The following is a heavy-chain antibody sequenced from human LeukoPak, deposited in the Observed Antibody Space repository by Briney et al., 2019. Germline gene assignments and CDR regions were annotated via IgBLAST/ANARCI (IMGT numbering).Heavy chain of an antibody. J-gene: IGHJ4*02. Sequence: GGSLRLSCAASGFTFSSYSMNWVRQAPGKGLEWVSYISSCSSTIYYADSVKGRFTISRDNAKNSLYLQMNSLRDEDTAVYYCAREQRYCSSTSCYLCLDYWGQGTLVTVSS. CDR2: ISSCSSTI. CDR3: AREQRYCSSTSCYLCLDY. V-gene: IGHV3-48*02. CDR1: GFTFSSYS. D-gene: IGHD2-2*01.